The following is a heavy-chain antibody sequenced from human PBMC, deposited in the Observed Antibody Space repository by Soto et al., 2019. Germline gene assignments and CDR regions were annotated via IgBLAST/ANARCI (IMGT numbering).Heavy chain of an antibody. V-gene: IGHV1-69*06. CDR1: GGTFSSYA. D-gene: IGHD1-26*01. CDR2: IIPILGTA. Sequence: QVQLVQSGAEVKKPGASVKVSCKASGGTFSSYAISSVRQAPGQGLEWMGGIIPILGTANYAQKFQGRVTITADKSTSTAYMELSSLRSEDTAVYYCARETRLYSGSVDWFDPWGQGTLVTVSS. CDR3: ARETRLYSGSVDWFDP. J-gene: IGHJ5*02.